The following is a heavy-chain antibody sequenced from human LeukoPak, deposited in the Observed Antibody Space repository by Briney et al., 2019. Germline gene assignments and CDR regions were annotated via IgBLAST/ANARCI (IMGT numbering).Heavy chain of an antibody. J-gene: IGHJ4*02. CDR2: INPNSGGT. V-gene: IGHV1-2*02. CDR3: ARVGPSGSYYEY. D-gene: IGHD1-26*01. Sequence: EASVTVSCKASGYTFTGYYMHWVRQAPGQGLEWMGWINPNSGGTNYAQKFQGRVTMTRDTSISTAYMELSRLRSDDTAVYYCARVGPSGSYYEYWGQGTLVTVSS. CDR1: GYTFTGYY.